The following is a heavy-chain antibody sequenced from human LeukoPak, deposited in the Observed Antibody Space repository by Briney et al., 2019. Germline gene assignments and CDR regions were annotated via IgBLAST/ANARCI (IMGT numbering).Heavy chain of an antibody. CDR2: ISGSGGST. V-gene: IGHV3-23*01. J-gene: IGHJ4*02. CDR1: GFTFSSYA. D-gene: IGHD3-22*01. Sequence: PGGSLRLSCAASGFTFSSYAMSWVRQAPGKGLEWVSAISGSGGSTYYADSVKGRFTISRDNFKNTLYLQMNSLRAEDTAVYYCAYSRGYYDGYDYWGQGTLVTVSS. CDR3: AYSRGYYDGYDY.